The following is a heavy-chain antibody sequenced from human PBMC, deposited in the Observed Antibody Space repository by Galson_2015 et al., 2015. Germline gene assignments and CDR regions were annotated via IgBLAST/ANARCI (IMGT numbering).Heavy chain of an antibody. CDR2: ISGSGGST. D-gene: IGHD6-19*01. CDR3: AKRDGWYVAFYYYGMDV. Sequence: SLRLSCAASGFTFSSYAMSWVRQAPGKGLEWVSAISGSGGSTYYADSVKGRFTISRDNSKNTLYLQMNSLRAEDTAVYYCAKRDGWYVAFYYYGMDVWGQGTTVTVSS. J-gene: IGHJ6*02. CDR1: GFTFSSYA. V-gene: IGHV3-23*01.